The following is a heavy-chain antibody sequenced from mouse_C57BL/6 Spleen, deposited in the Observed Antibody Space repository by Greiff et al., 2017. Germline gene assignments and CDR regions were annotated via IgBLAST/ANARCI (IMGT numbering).Heavy chain of an antibody. CDR3: TRYYYSNNYAMDY. Sequence: QVQLQQPGAELVMPGASVKLSCKASGYTFTSYWMHWVKQRPGQGLAWIGEIDPSASYTNYNQKFKGKSTLTVDKSSSTAYMQLSSLTSEYSAVFYCTRYYYSNNYAMDYWGQGTSVTVSS. CDR2: IDPSASYT. CDR1: GYTFTSYW. D-gene: IGHD2-5*01. J-gene: IGHJ4*01. V-gene: IGHV1-69*01.